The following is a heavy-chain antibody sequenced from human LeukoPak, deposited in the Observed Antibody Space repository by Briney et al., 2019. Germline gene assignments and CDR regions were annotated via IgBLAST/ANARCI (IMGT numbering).Heavy chain of an antibody. CDR3: TRSGSVVVVVAATRHYYYGMAV. CDR1: GFTFSGSA. V-gene: IGHV3-73*01. J-gene: IGHJ6*04. CDR2: IRSKANSYAT. Sequence: AGGSLRLSCAASGFTFSGSAMHWVRQASGKGRGWVGRIRSKANSYATAYAASVKGRFTISRDDSKNTAYLQMNSLKTEDTAVYYCTRSGSVVVVVAATRHYYYGMAVWGKGTLVTVSS. D-gene: IGHD2-15*01.